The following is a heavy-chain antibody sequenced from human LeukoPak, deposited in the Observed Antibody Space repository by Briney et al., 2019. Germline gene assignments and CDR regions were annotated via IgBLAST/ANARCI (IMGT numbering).Heavy chain of an antibody. J-gene: IGHJ4*02. CDR2: ISSSGSTI. V-gene: IGHV3-48*03. CDR3: ARGGRAQLAVAGTHNIDY. CDR1: GFTFSSYE. D-gene: IGHD6-19*01. Sequence: QPGGSLRLSCAASGFTFSSYEMNWVRQAPGKGLEWVSYISSSGSTIYYADSVKGRFTISRDNAKNSLYLQMNSLRAEDTAVYYCARGGRAQLAVAGTHNIDYWGQGTPVTVSS.